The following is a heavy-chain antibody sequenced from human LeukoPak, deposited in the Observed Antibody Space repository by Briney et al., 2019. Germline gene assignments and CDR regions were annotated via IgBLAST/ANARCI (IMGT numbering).Heavy chain of an antibody. CDR1: GGSINSSYYY. CDR3: ARLSDDGGLFDF. V-gene: IGHV4-39*01. J-gene: IGHJ4*02. D-gene: IGHD3-16*01. CDR2: IYYSGST. Sequence: SETLSLTCTVSGGSINSSYYYWGWIRQPPGKGLEWIGSIYYSGSTYYNPSLKSRVTISVDTSKNQFSLRLTSVTAADTALYYCARLSDDGGLFDFWGQGTLVTVSS.